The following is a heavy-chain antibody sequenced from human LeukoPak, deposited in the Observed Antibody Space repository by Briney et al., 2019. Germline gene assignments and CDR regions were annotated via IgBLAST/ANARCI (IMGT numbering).Heavy chain of an antibody. Sequence: PSETLSLTCAVSGVFISSGGYAWGWIRQPPGKGLEWIGYMHHSGSTYDNPSLTPRVTISVARPKPQFSLKLSSVTAADTAVYYCARAAAGTGWWFDPWGQGTLVTVSS. D-gene: IGHD6-13*01. CDR2: MHHSGST. J-gene: IGHJ5*02. CDR1: GVFISSGGYA. V-gene: IGHV4-30-2*01. CDR3: ARAAAGTGWWFDP.